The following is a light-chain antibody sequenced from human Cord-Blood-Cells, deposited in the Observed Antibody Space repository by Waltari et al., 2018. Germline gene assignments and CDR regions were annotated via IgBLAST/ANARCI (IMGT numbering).Light chain of an antibody. CDR1: SSNIGSNP. V-gene: IGLV1-44*01. CDR2: SNN. CDR3: AAWDDSLNGAV. J-gene: IGLJ7*01. Sequence: GQRVTISCSGSSSNIGSNPVNWYQQLPGTAPKLLIYSNNQRPSGVPDRFSGSKSGTSASLAISGLQSEDEADYYCAAWDDSLNGAVFGGGTQLTVL.